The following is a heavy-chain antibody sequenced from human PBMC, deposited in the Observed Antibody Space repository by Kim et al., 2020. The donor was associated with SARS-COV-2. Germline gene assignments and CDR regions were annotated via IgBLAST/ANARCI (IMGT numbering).Heavy chain of an antibody. CDR2: TYYRSKWYN. V-gene: IGHV6-1*01. CDR3: ARDRAKPITEYDYVWGSYRPHYFDY. J-gene: IGHJ4*02. CDR1: GDSVSSNSAA. D-gene: IGHD3-16*02. Sequence: SQTLSLTCAISGDSVSSNSAAWNWIRQSPSRGLEWLGRTYYRSKWYNDYAVSVKSRITINPDTSKNQFSLQLNSVTPEDTAVYYCARDRAKPITEYDYVWGSYRPHYFDYWGQGTLVTVSS.